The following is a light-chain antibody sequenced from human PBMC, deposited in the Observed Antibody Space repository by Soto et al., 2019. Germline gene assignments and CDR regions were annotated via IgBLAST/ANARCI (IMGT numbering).Light chain of an antibody. CDR1: QNINSRY. CDR3: QQFGSSPGFT. J-gene: IGKJ3*01. Sequence: EIVLTQSPGTLSLSPGQRATLSCRASQNINSRYLAWYQQKPGQAPRLLIYGASSRATGLPDMFSGSGSGRDFTLTISRLEPEDFAGYYCQQFGSSPGFTFGPGTKVDIK. V-gene: IGKV3-20*01. CDR2: GAS.